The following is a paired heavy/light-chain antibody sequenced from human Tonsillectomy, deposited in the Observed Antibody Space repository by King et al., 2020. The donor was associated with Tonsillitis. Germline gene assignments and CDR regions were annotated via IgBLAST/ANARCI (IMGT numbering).Heavy chain of an antibody. V-gene: IGHV3-23*01. D-gene: IGHD3-3*01. J-gene: IGHJ4*02. Sequence: EVQLLESGGDLVQPGGSLRLSCAASGLSFSTYAMSWVRQTPGKGLEWVSAVSGVSGSGGSTYYADSVKGRFTISRDNSKNTVYLQMNSLGAEDTAVYYCAKVVGNLWSPYMSYFDFWGQGTLVTVSS. CDR2: VSGSGGST. CDR1: GLSFSTYA. CDR3: AKVVGNLWSPYMSYFDF.
Light chain of an antibody. J-gene: IGKJ1*01. V-gene: IGKV1-5*03. CDR3: QQYNSNSGT. Sequence: DIRMTQSPSTLSASVGDRVTITCRASQTIFTWLAWYQQKPGKAPKLLIYKASSLESGVPLRFSGSGSGTEFTLTISSLQPDDFATYYCQQYNSNSGTFGQGTKVEIK. CDR2: KAS. CDR1: QTIFTW.